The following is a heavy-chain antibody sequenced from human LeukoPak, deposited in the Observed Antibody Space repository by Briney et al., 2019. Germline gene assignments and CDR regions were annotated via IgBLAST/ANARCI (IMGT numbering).Heavy chain of an antibody. CDR1: GGSISSSSYY. J-gene: IGHJ4*02. CDR2: IYYSGST. CDR3: ATYYYDSSGYRYDY. Sequence: SETLSLTYTVSGGSISSSSYYWGWLRQPPGTGLEWIGSIYYSGSTYYNPSLKSRVTISVDTSKNQFSLKLSSVTAADTAVYYCATYYYDSSGYRYDYWGQGTLVTVSS. V-gene: IGHV4-39*07. D-gene: IGHD3-22*01.